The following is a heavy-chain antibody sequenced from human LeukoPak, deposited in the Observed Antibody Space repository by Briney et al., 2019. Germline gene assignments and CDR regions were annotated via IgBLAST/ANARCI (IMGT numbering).Heavy chain of an antibody. CDR2: ISSSITYI. D-gene: IGHD3-10*01. CDR1: GFPFRSFS. J-gene: IGHJ4*02. CDR3: ARAEGSGSSFDY. Sequence: GGSLRLSCAASGFPFRSFSMNWVRQAPGKGLEWVSSISSSITYIYCADSVKGRFTISRDNAKNSLYLQMNSLRVEDTAVYYCARAEGSGSSFDYWGQGTLVTVSS. V-gene: IGHV3-21*01.